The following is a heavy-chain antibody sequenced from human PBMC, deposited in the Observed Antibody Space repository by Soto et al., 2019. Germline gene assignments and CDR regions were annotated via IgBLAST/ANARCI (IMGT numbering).Heavy chain of an antibody. V-gene: IGHV4-34*01. Sequence: SETLSLTCAVYGGSFSGYYWSWIRQPPGKGLEWIGEINHSGSTNYNPSLKSRVTISVDTSKNQFSLKLSSVTAADTAVYYCARGGSYDYVWGSYRLTPFDYWGQGTLVTVSS. CDR2: INHSGST. D-gene: IGHD3-16*02. J-gene: IGHJ4*02. CDR3: ARGGSYDYVWGSYRLTPFDY. CDR1: GGSFSGYY.